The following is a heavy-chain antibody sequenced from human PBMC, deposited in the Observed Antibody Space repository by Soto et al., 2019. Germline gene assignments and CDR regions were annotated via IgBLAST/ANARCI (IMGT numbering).Heavy chain of an antibody. CDR3: ARDLAVAPQPPGWFDP. D-gene: IGHD6-19*01. Sequence: EASVKVSCKASGYTFTSYYMHWVRQAPGQGLEWVGIINPSGGSTSYAQKFQGRVTMTRDTSTSTVYMELSSLRSEDTAVYYCARDLAVAPQPPGWFDPWGQGTLVTVSS. CDR1: GYTFTSYY. V-gene: IGHV1-46*01. J-gene: IGHJ5*02. CDR2: INPSGGST.